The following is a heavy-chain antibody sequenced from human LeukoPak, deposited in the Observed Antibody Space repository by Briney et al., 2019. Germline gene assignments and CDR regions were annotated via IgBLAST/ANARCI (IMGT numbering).Heavy chain of an antibody. CDR1: GGSISSYY. D-gene: IGHD3-10*01. CDR2: IYYSGST. J-gene: IGHJ4*02. V-gene: IGHV4-59*01. CDR3: ARGLWFGEPSPFDY. Sequence: PSETRSLTCTVSGGSISSYYWSWIRQPPGKGLEWIGYIYYSGSTNYNPSLKSRVTISVDTSKNQFSLKLSSVTAADTAVYYRARGLWFGEPSPFDYWGQGTLVTVSS.